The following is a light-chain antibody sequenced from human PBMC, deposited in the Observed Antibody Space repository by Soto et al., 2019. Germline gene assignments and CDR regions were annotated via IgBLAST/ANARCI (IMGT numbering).Light chain of an antibody. CDR2: DVS. Sequence: QSVLTQPPSASGSHGQSVAISCTGTSSDIGGYDSVSWYQQYPGEVPRLLISDVSERPSGVPDRFSGSMSGNTASLTISGLQAEDEADYYCASYAGTSKVFGTGTKVTVL. V-gene: IGLV2-8*01. J-gene: IGLJ1*01. CDR3: ASYAGTSKV. CDR1: SSDIGGYDS.